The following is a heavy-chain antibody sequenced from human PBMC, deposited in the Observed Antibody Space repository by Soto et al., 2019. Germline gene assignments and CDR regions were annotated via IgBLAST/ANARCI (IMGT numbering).Heavy chain of an antibody. J-gene: IGHJ6*02. Sequence: QVQLVESGGGVVQPGRSLRLSCAASGFTFSSYAMHWVRQAPGKGLEWVAVISYDGSNKYYADSVKGRFTISRDNSKNTLYLQMNSLGAEDTAVYYCAREEVSARKHYGMDVWGQGTTVTVSS. V-gene: IGHV3-30-3*01. CDR3: AREEVSARKHYGMDV. CDR1: GFTFSSYA. CDR2: ISYDGSNK. D-gene: IGHD1-20*01.